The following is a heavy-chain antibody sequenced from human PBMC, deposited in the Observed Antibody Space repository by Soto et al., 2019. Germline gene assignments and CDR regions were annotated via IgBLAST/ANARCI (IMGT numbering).Heavy chain of an antibody. J-gene: IGHJ4*02. V-gene: IGHV3-30*18. CDR2: ISYDGSNK. CDR3: AKEKHLQRGIAAVDY. Sequence: QVQLVESGGGVVQPGRSLRLSCAASGFTFSSYGMHWVRQAPGKGLEWVAVISYDGSNKYYADSVKGRFTISRDNSKNTLYLQMNSLRAEYTAVYYCAKEKHLQRGIAAVDYWGQGTLVTVSS. D-gene: IGHD6-13*01. CDR1: GFTFSSYG.